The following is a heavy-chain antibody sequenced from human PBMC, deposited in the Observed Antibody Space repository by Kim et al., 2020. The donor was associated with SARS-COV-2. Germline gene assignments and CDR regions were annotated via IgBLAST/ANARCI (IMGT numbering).Heavy chain of an antibody. CDR3: ARTYSGWADY. D-gene: IGHD6-19*01. CDR2: YN. J-gene: IGHJ4*02. V-gene: IGHV6-1*01. Sequence: YNDYALSVKSRITINPDTSKKQFSLQLKSVTPEDTAVYYCARTYSGWADYWGQGTLVTVSS.